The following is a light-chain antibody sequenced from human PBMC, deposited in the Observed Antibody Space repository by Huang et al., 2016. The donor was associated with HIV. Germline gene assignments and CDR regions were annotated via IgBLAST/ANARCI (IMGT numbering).Light chain of an antibody. J-gene: IGKJ1*01. CDR1: QSVDSN. CDR3: QQYNNWPPWT. V-gene: IGKV3-15*01. Sequence: EIVMTQSPATLSVSPGERATLSCRASQSVDSNLAWYQQKPGQGPRLLGYGASTRATGGPARFSGSGSGTEFTLTISSLQSEDFAVYYCQQYNNWPPWTFGQGTKVEIK. CDR2: GAS.